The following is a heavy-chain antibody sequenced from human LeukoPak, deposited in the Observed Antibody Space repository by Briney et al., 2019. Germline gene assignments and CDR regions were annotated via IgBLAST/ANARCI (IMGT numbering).Heavy chain of an antibody. J-gene: IGHJ3*02. CDR2: ISSSSIYK. CDR1: GFTFSSYS. V-gene: IGHV3-21*01. D-gene: IGHD1-14*01. CDR3: ARDMSPWESRNPDAFDI. Sequence: GGSLRLSCAASGFTFSSYSMNWVRQAPGKGLEWVSSISSSSIYKYYADSVKGRFTISRDNAKKSLYLQMNSLRAEDTAVYYCARDMSPWESRNPDAFDIWGQGTMVTVSS.